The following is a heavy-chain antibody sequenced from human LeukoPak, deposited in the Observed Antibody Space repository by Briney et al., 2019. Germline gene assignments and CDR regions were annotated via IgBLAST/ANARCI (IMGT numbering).Heavy chain of an antibody. CDR1: GGSISSGGYY. D-gene: IGHD6-13*01. J-gene: IGHJ4*02. CDR2: IYHSGST. CDR3: ARVRASSSRIDY. Sequence: SQTLSLTCTVSGGSISSGGYYWSWIRQPPGKGLEWIGYIYHSGSTYYNPSLKSRVTISVDGSKNQFSLKLSSVTAADTAVYYCARVRASSSRIDYWGQGTLVTVSS. V-gene: IGHV4-30-2*01.